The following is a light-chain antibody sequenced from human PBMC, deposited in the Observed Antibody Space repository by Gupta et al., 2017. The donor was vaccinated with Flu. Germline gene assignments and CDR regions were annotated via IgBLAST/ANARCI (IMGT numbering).Light chain of an antibody. Sequence: DTLVNQSTSSLSASVGDRVTITCRASQGIRNYLSWYQQKPGKAPKRLIYAASSLQSGVPSRFSGSGSGTEFTLTISSLQPEDFATYYCLQHNSYPRTFGQGTKVEIK. V-gene: IGKV1-17*01. CDR3: LQHNSYPRT. CDR1: QGIRNY. J-gene: IGKJ1*01. CDR2: AAS.